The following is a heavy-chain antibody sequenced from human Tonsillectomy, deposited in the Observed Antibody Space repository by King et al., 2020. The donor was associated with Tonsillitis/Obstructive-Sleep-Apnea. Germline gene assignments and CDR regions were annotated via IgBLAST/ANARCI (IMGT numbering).Heavy chain of an antibody. CDR3: ARHGGYCSSTSCYVDEVVY. CDR2: IDPSDSYT. CDR1: GYSFTSYW. J-gene: IGHJ4*02. Sequence: QLVQSGAEVKKPGESLRISCKGSGYSFTSYWISWVRQMPGKGLEWMGRIDPSDSYTNYSPSFQGHVTIPADKSISTAYLQWSSLKASDTAMYYCARHGGYCSSTSCYVDEVVYWGQGTLVTVSS. D-gene: IGHD2-2*01. V-gene: IGHV5-10-1*01.